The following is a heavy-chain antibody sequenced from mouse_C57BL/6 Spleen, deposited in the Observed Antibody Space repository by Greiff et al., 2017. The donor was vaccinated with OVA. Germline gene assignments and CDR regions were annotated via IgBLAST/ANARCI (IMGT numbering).Heavy chain of an antibody. CDR1: GYTFTSYW. J-gene: IGHJ2*01. D-gene: IGHD3-2*02. Sequence: QVQLQQPGAELVRPGSSVKLSCKASGYTFTSYWMDWVKQRPGQGLEWIGNIYPSDSETHYNQKFKDKATLTVDKSSSTAYMQLSSLTSEDSAVDYCARRGDSGYYFDYWGQGTTLTVSS. V-gene: IGHV1-61*01. CDR2: IYPSDSET. CDR3: ARRGDSGYYFDY.